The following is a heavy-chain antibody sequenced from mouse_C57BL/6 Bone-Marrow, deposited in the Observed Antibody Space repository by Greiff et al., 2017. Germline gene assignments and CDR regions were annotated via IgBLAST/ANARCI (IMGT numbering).Heavy chain of an antibody. D-gene: IGHD3-3*01. V-gene: IGHV1-69*01. J-gene: IGHJ2*01. CDR3: ARRGWYFDY. CDR1: GYTFTSYW. Sequence: QVQLQQPGAELVMPGASVKLSCKASGYTFTSYWMHWVKQRPGQGLEWIGEIDPSDSYTNYNQKFKGKSTLPVDKSSSTAYMQLSSLTSEDSAVYYCARRGWYFDYWGQGTTLTVSS. CDR2: IDPSDSYT.